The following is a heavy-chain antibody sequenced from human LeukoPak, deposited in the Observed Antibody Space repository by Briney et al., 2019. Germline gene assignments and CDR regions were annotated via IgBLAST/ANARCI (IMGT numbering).Heavy chain of an antibody. V-gene: IGHV3-23*01. J-gene: IGHJ4*02. CDR1: GFTFSSYA. CDR2: ISGSGGTT. Sequence: GGSLRLSCAASGFTFSSYAMSWVRQAPGKGLEWVSAISGSGGTTYYADSVKGRFTISRDNSKNTLYLQMNSLRAEDTAVYYCARDIYYDSSGYYGSVYWGQGTLVTVSS. CDR3: ARDIYYDSSGYYGSVY. D-gene: IGHD3-22*01.